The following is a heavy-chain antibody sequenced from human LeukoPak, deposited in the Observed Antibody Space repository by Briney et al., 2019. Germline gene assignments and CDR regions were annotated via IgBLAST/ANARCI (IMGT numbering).Heavy chain of an antibody. D-gene: IGHD3/OR15-3a*01. CDR3: ARDGPSDAFDI. CDR1: GGSISSYH. V-gene: IGHV4-59*01. Sequence: SETLSLTCTVSGGSISSYHWSWIRQPPGKGLEWIGYIYYSGSTNCNPSLKSRVTISVDTSKNQFSLKLSSVTAADTAMYYCARDGPSDAFDIWGQGTMVTVSS. CDR2: IYYSGST. J-gene: IGHJ3*02.